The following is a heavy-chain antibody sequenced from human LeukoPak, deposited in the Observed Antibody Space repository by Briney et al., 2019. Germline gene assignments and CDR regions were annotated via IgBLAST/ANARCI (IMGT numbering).Heavy chain of an antibody. CDR3: CRTNGSGSYWFVDY. CDR1: GFTFSSYC. D-gene: IGHD3-10*01. Sequence: GGSLRLSCAASGFTFSSYCMHWVRQAPGKGLVWVAVIWYDGSNKYYADSVKGLFTISRDNSKTTLYLQMNSLRAEDTAVYYCCRTNGSGSYWFVDYWGQGSLVTVSS. CDR2: IWYDGSNK. J-gene: IGHJ4*02. V-gene: IGHV3-33*01.